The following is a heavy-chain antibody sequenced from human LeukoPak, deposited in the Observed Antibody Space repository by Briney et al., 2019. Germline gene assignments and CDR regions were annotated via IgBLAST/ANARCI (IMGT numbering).Heavy chain of an antibody. CDR3: ARAKGSYGDYGRFSYYFDY. CDR1: GFTLSSYA. Sequence: GGSLRLSCAASGFTLSSYAMHWVRQAPGKGLEYVSAISSNGGSTYYANSVNGRFTISRDNSKNTLYLQMGSLRAEDMAVYYCARAKGSYGDYGRFSYYFDYWGQGTLVTVSS. D-gene: IGHD4-17*01. CDR2: ISSNGGST. V-gene: IGHV3-64*01. J-gene: IGHJ4*02.